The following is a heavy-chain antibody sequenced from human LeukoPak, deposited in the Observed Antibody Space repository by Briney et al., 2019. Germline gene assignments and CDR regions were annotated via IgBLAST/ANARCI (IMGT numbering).Heavy chain of an antibody. J-gene: IGHJ3*01. D-gene: IGHD6-13*01. CDR2: IRDDGSTK. CDR1: GFTFSNAW. CDR3: AKAGSNSWGNFDV. Sequence: GGSLRLSCAASGFTFSNAWMSWVRQAPGKGLEWVAFIRDDGSTKYYADSVKGRFTISRDNSKSTLYLQMNSLRVEDTAIYYCAKAGSNSWGNFDVWGQGTMVTVSS. V-gene: IGHV3-30*02.